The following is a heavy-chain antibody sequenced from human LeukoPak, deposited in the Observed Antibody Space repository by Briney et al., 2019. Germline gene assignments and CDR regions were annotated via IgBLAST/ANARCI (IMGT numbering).Heavy chain of an antibody. J-gene: IGHJ4*02. D-gene: IGHD3-10*01. V-gene: IGHV3-43D*03. CDR2: ITWDGVST. CDR3: AKDIDGSGSYFDY. Sequence: GGSLTLSCAASGFTFDDYGMRWVRPAAARGLEGVSLITWDGVSTYYGDSVQGRFPISRDNRKNSLFLQMNRLRAEDTALYYCAKDIDGSGSYFDYWGQGTLVTVSS. CDR1: GFTFDDYG.